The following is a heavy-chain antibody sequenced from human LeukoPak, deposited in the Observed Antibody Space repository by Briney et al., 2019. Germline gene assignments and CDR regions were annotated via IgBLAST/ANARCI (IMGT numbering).Heavy chain of an antibody. CDR1: GGSISSYY. CDR3: ARPRNYRSGYSGYGSGAFDY. D-gene: IGHD5-12*01. J-gene: IGHJ4*02. CDR2: INHSGST. V-gene: IGHV4-34*01. Sequence: SETLSLTCTVSGGSISSYYWSWIRQPPGKGLEWIGEINHSGSTNYNPSLKSRVTISVDTSKNQFSLKLSSVTAADTAVYYCARPRNYRSGYSGYGSGAFDYWGQGTLVTVSS.